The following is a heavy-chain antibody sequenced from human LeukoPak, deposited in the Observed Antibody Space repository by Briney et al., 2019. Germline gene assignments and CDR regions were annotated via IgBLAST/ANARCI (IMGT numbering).Heavy chain of an antibody. D-gene: IGHD6-13*01. V-gene: IGHV4-39*07. CDR3: ASGAAAGTGGIGYFQH. CDR1: GGSISSSSYY. Sequence: SETLSLTCTVSGGSISSSSYYWGWIRQPPGKGLEWIGSIYHSGSTYYNPSLKSRVTISVDTSKNQFSLKLSSVTAADTAVYYCASGAAAGTGGIGYFQHWGQGTLVTVSS. J-gene: IGHJ1*01. CDR2: IYHSGST.